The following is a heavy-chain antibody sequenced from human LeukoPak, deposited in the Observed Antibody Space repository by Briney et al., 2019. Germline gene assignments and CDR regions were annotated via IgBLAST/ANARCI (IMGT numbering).Heavy chain of an antibody. CDR3: AKVMVYYYYGMDV. J-gene: IGHJ6*02. V-gene: IGHV3-23*01. CDR1: GFTFSNYA. D-gene: IGHD3-10*01. Sequence: GGSLRLSCAASGFTFSNYAISWVRQAPGKGLEWVSAISGSGGTTYYAESVKGRFTISRDNSKNTLYMQMNSLRAEDTAVYYCAKVMVYYYYGMDVWGQGTTVTVAS. CDR2: ISGSGGTT.